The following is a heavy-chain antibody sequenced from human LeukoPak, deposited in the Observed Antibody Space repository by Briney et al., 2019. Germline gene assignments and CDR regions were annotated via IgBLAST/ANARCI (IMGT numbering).Heavy chain of an antibody. D-gene: IGHD3-22*01. CDR2: ISSSSSYI. CDR3: ARGSLYYYDSSGSYNDAFDI. V-gene: IGHV3-21*01. CDR1: GFTFSSYS. J-gene: IGHJ3*02. Sequence: GGSLRLSCAASGFTFSSYSMNWVRQAPGKGLEWVSSISSSSSYIYYADSVKGRFTISRDNAKNSLYLQMNSLRAEDTAVYYCARGSLYYYDSSGSYNDAFDIWGQGTMVTVPS.